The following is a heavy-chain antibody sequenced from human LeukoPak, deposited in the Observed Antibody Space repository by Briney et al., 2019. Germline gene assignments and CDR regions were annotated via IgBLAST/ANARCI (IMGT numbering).Heavy chain of an antibody. J-gene: IGHJ5*02. D-gene: IGHD3-10*01. V-gene: IGHV3-9*01. CDR1: GFAFDDYA. Sequence: GWSLRLSCAASGFAFDDYAMHWVRQAPGQGLERVSGISWKSGSIGYADSVKSRFTISRDNAKNSLYLQMNSLRAEDTALYYCAKGASRITMVRGVINWFDPWGQGTLVTVSS. CDR3: AKGASRITMVRGVINWFDP. CDR2: ISWKSGSI.